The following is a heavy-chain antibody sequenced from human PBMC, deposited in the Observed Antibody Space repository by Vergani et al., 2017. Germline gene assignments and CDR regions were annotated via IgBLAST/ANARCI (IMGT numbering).Heavy chain of an antibody. CDR2: IYYSGST. CDR1: GGSISSGDYY. J-gene: IGHJ6*02. Sequence: QVQLQESGPGLVKPSQTLTLTCTVSGGSISSGDYYWSWIRQPPGKGLEWIGYIYYSGSTYYNPSLKSRVTISVDTSKNQFSLKLSSVTAADTAVYYCARXTVPTAGYYYGMDVWGQGTTVTVSS. D-gene: IGHD2-2*01. V-gene: IGHV4-30-4*08. CDR3: ARXTVPTAGYYYGMDV.